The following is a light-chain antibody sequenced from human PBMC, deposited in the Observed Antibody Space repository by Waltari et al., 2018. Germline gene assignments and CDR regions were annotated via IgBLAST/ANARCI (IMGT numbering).Light chain of an antibody. CDR1: QRIDRW. CDR2: ESS. V-gene: IGKV1-5*03. CDR3: QQYHSDLLS. J-gene: IGKJ4*01. Sequence: DIQMTQSPSTLSASVRDRVTMTCRASQRIDRWLAWYQQKPGKAPRVIIYESSSLESGVPSRFSGSGFGTEFTLTINNLQPDDFATYYCQQYHSDLLSFGGGTRVEIK.